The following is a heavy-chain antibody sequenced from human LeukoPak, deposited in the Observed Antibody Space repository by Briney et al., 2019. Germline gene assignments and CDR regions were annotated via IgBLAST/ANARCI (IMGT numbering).Heavy chain of an antibody. Sequence: SETLSLTCTVSGGSISSYYWSWIRQPPGKGLEWIGYIYYSGSTNYNPSLKSQVTISVDTSKNQFSLKLSSVTAADTAVYYCARGYDSSVIGYWGQGTLVTVSS. D-gene: IGHD3-22*01. CDR1: GGSISSYY. V-gene: IGHV4-59*01. CDR3: ARGYDSSVIGY. CDR2: IYYSGST. J-gene: IGHJ4*02.